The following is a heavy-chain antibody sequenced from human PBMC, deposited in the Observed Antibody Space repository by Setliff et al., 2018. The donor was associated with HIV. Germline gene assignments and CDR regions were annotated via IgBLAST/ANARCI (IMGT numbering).Heavy chain of an antibody. Sequence: GGSLRLSCADSGFTFTTYSMNWVRQAPGKGLEWVSGINWNSGSIGYADSVKGRFTISRDNAKNSLYLQMNSLRAEDTALYYCAKGLVPYYYYYMDVWGKGTTVTVSS. J-gene: IGHJ6*03. CDR1: GFTFTTYS. CDR3: AKGLVPYYYYYMDV. V-gene: IGHV3-20*04. D-gene: IGHD6-19*01. CDR2: INWNSGSI.